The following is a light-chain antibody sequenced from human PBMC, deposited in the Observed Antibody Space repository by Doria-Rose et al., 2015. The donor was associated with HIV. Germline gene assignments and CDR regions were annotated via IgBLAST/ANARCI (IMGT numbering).Light chain of an antibody. CDR3: QQYNSYWT. CDR2: KAS. V-gene: IGKV1-5*03. CDR1: QSISSW. Sequence: ITCRASQSISSWLAWYQQKPGKAPKLLIYKASSLESGVPSRFSGSGSGTEFTLTISSLQPDDFATYYCQQYNSYWTFGQGTKVEIK. J-gene: IGKJ1*01.